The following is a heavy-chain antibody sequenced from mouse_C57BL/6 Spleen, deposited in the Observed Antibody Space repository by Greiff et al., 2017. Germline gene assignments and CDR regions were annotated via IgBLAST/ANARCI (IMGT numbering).Heavy chain of an antibody. D-gene: IGHD2-3*01. J-gene: IGHJ2*01. CDR3: ASSYDGYLYFDY. V-gene: IGHV1-64*01. CDR1: GYTFTSYW. CDR2: IHPNSGST. Sequence: QVQLQQPGAELVKPGASVKLSCKASGYTFTSYWMHWVKQRPGQGLEWIGMIHPNSGSTNYNEKFKSKATLTVDKSSSTAYMQLSSLTSEDSAVYYCASSYDGYLYFDYWGQGTTLTVSS.